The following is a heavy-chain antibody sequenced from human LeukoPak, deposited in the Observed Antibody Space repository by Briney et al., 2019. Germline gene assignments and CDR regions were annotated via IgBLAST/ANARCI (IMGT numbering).Heavy chain of an antibody. CDR1: GFTLSSHW. D-gene: IGHD2-15*01. J-gene: IGHJ5*02. Sequence: GGSLRLSCAASGFTLSSHWMTWVRQAPGKGLEWVSAISGSGGSTYYADSVKGRFTISRDNSKNTLYLQMNSLRAEDTAVYYCAGGGSRDSRSWGQGTLVTVSS. CDR2: ISGSGGST. V-gene: IGHV3-23*01. CDR3: AGGGSRDSRS.